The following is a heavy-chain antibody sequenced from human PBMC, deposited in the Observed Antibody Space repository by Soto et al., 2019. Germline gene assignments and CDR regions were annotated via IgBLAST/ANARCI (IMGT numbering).Heavy chain of an antibody. CDR1: GFTFSSYA. CDR3: AKDLKITMIVADAFDI. J-gene: IGHJ3*02. V-gene: IGHV3-23*01. CDR2: ISGSGGST. D-gene: IGHD3-22*01. Sequence: GGSLRLSCAASGFTFSSYAMSWVRQAPGKGLEWASAISGSGGSTYYTDSVKGRFTISRDNSKNTLYLQMNSLRAEDTAVYYCAKDLKITMIVADAFDIWGQGTMVTVSS.